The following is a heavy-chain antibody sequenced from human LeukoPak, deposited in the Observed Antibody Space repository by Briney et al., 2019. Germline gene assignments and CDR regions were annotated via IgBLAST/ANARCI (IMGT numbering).Heavy chain of an antibody. CDR3: AKDLYTYGTTPLDY. Sequence: GGSLRLSCAASGFTFSSYAMSWVRQAPGKGLEWVSAISGSGGSTYYADSVKGRFTISRDNSKNTLYLKVNSLRAEDTAVYYCAKDLYTYGTTPLDYWGRGTLVTVSS. V-gene: IGHV3-23*01. CDR1: GFTFSSYA. J-gene: IGHJ4*02. CDR2: ISGSGGST. D-gene: IGHD5-18*01.